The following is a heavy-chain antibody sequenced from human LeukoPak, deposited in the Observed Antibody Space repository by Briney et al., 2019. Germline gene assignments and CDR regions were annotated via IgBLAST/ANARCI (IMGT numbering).Heavy chain of an antibody. V-gene: IGHV3-11*06. CDR3: ARDHNYAFDN. Sequence: GGSLRLSCAASGFPFNEYSMNWVRQAPGKGLEWISYIGISSGNKKYADSVKGRITISGDNAKKPLYLQMNSPRVETTAVYYCARDHNYAFDNWGQETLVTVSS. J-gene: IGHJ4*02. CDR2: IGISSGNK. D-gene: IGHD1-1*01. CDR1: GFPFNEYS.